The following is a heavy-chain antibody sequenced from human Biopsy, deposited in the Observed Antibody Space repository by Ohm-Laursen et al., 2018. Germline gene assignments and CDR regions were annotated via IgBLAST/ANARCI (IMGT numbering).Heavy chain of an antibody. CDR3: ARHFYDNFGPTPFDAFDL. J-gene: IGHJ3*01. V-gene: IGHV4-59*07. D-gene: IGHD2/OR15-2a*01. CDR1: GGSISSNY. Sequence: SDTLSLTCNVSGGSISSNYWSWIRQPPGKGLEWIGYINGNGNTNYNPSLKSRVTISVDTSMNQFSLKLKSVTAADTALYFCARHFYDNFGPTPFDAFDLWGQGTLVTVSA. CDR2: INGNGNT.